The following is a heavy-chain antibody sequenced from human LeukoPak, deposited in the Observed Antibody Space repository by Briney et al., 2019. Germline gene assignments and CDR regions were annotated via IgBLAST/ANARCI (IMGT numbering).Heavy chain of an antibody. CDR3: VRGRITGTANAFDI. J-gene: IGHJ3*02. CDR1: GFTFSTYW. Sequence: GGSLRLSCAASGFTFSTYWMHWVRQVPGKGLVWVSHIHSDGSSTFYADSVKGRFTISRDNAKNTLYLQLNSLRAEDRAVYYCVRGRITGTANAFDIWGQGTMVTVSS. V-gene: IGHV3-74*01. CDR2: IHSDGSST. D-gene: IGHD1-20*01.